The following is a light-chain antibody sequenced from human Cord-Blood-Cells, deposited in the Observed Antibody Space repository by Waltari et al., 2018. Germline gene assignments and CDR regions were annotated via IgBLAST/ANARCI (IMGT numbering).Light chain of an antibody. CDR2: EVS. J-gene: IGLJ2*01. V-gene: IGLV2-23*02. CDR1: SSDVGSYNL. Sequence: QSALTQPASVSGSPGQSITISCTGTSSDVGSYNLVSWYQQHPGKAPKLMIYEVSKRPSGVSNRFSGSKSGNTASLTISGLQAEDEADYYCCSYAGSSTFEVVGGGTKLTVL. CDR3: CSYAGSSTFEV.